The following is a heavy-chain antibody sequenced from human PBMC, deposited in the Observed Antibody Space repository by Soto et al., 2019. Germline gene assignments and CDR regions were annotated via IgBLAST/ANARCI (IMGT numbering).Heavy chain of an antibody. CDR3: ARDWQNCGSSSCYSWYFDL. D-gene: IGHD2-2*02. CDR2: ISPYNGHT. Sequence: QIQLVQSGVEVKKPGDSVKVSCEASGYTFSSYGISWVRQAPGQGLEWMGWISPYNGHTNYAQNLQGRVTMTTDTSTSTAYMELRSLRSDETAVYYCARDWQNCGSSSCYSWYFDLWGRGTLVTVSS. J-gene: IGHJ2*01. V-gene: IGHV1-18*01. CDR1: GYTFSSYG.